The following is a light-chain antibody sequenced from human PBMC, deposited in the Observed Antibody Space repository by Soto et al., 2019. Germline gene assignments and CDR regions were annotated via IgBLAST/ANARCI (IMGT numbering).Light chain of an antibody. CDR1: QSVSSN. CDR3: QQYNNWHST. CDR2: VAS. V-gene: IGKV3-15*01. J-gene: IGKJ2*01. Sequence: EIVMTQSPATLSVSPGERATLSCRASQSVSSNLSWYQQKPGQAPRLLIYVASPRATAIPARFSGSRSGTEFTLTISSLQSEDFAVYSCQQYNNWHSTLVQGTKLEIK.